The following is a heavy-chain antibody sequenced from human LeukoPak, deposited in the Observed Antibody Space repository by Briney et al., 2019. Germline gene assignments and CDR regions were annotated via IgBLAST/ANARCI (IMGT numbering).Heavy chain of an antibody. CDR2: IWYDGSNK. J-gene: IGHJ4*02. D-gene: IGHD3-22*01. CDR1: GFTFSSYG. Sequence: GRSLRLSCAASGFTFSSYGMHWVRQAPGKGLEWVAVIWYDGSNKYYADSVKGRFTISRDNSKNTLYLQMNSLRAEDTAVYYCARDRYYYDSSGLFDYWGQGTLVTVSS. V-gene: IGHV3-33*01. CDR3: ARDRYYYDSSGLFDY.